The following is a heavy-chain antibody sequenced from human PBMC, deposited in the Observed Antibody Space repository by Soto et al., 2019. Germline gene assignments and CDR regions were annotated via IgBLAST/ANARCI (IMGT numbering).Heavy chain of an antibody. CDR1: GGSISSSSYY. CDR3: ARDYGDYFFDY. Sequence: TSETLSLTCTVSGGSISSSSYYWGWIRQPPGKGLEWIGNIYYRGNTYYNPSLKSRVTISVDTSKNQFSLKLSSVTAADTAVFYCARDYGDYFFDYWGPGTLVTVPQ. CDR2: IYYRGNT. V-gene: IGHV4-39*02. J-gene: IGHJ4*02. D-gene: IGHD4-17*01.